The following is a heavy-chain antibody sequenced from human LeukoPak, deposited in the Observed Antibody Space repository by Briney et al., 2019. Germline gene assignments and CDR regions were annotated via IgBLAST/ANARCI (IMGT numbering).Heavy chain of an antibody. CDR1: GGSFSGYY. CDR3: ARHESDGSGSYYEFDY. D-gene: IGHD3-10*01. CDR2: INHSGST. J-gene: IGHJ4*02. V-gene: IGHV4-34*01. Sequence: PSETLSLTCAVYGGSFSGYYWSWIRQPPGKGLEWIGEINHSGSTNYNPSLKSRVTISVDTSKNQFSLKLSSVTAADTAVYYCARHESDGSGSYYEFDYWGQGTLVTVSS.